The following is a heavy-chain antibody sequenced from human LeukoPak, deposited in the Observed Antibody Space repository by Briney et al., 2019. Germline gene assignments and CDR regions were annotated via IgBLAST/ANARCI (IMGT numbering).Heavy chain of an antibody. CDR1: GFPFNAYW. CDR3: ARSLPYGTTWYGRSDF. V-gene: IGHV3-7*03. J-gene: IGHJ4*02. CDR2: IRQDGDTK. D-gene: IGHD6-13*01. Sequence: GGSLRLSCAASGFPFNAYWMAWVRQAPGKGLEWVANIRQDGDTKYYVDSVKGRFTISRDNAMNSLYLQMNSLRAEDTAIYYCARSLPYGTTWYGRSDFWGQGTLVTVSS.